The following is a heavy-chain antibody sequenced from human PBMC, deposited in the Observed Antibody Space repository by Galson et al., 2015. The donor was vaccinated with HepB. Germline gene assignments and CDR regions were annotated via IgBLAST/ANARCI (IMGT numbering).Heavy chain of an antibody. J-gene: IGHJ5*02. V-gene: IGHV6-1*01. CDR1: RDSVSSTTAG. D-gene: IGHD3-3*01. CDR2: TYSRSRWYN. CDR3: ARVGFWSGCFAGSFDP. Sequence: CAISRDSVSSTTAGWNWIRQSPSRGLEWLGRTYSRSRWYNDYAVYVGGPISTDADTSKNQLSLQLKSLTSEVTAVYHCARVGFWSGCFAGSFDPWSQGFSVPASA.